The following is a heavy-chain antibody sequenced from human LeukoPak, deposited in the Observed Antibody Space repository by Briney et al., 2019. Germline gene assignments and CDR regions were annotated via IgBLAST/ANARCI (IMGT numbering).Heavy chain of an antibody. J-gene: IGHJ4*02. CDR1: GGSISSGNYY. CDR2: IYTSGST. CDR3: ALVVPAAMHIDY. D-gene: IGHD2-2*01. V-gene: IGHV4-61*02. Sequence: PSETLSLTCAVYGGSISSGNYYWTWIRQPAGKGLEWIGRIYTSGSTNYNPSLKSRVTISVDTPKNQFSLKLSSVTAADTAVYYCALVVPAAMHIDYWGQGTLVTVSS.